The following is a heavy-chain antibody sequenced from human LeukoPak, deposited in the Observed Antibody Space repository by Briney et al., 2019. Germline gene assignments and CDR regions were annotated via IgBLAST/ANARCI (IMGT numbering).Heavy chain of an antibody. CDR2: IYSGGSP. D-gene: IGHD4-11*01. CDR3: ARGRQCDF. Sequence: GSLRLSCAASGFIISANYMNWVRQAPGKGLGWGSVIYSGGSPFYADSVKGRFTISRDNSKNTVYLQMNSLRVEDTAVYYCARGRQCDFWGQGTLVTVSS. J-gene: IGHJ4*02. V-gene: IGHV3-53*01. CDR1: GFIISANY.